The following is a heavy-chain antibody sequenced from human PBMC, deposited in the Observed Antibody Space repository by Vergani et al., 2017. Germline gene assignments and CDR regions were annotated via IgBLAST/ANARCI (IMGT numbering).Heavy chain of an antibody. D-gene: IGHD2-15*01. J-gene: IGHJ4*02. V-gene: IGHV4-61*02. CDR1: GGSINSHNYY. CDR2: IHTSGST. Sequence: QVQLQESGPGLVKSSQTLSLTCTVSGGSINSHNYYWSWIRQPAGKGLEWIGRIHTSGSTNYNPSLKSRVTMSEDTSKNQFSRNLTSVTAADTAVYFCARGSCLGGSCYKPLFDYWGQGILVTVSS. CDR3: ARGSCLGGSCYKPLFDY.